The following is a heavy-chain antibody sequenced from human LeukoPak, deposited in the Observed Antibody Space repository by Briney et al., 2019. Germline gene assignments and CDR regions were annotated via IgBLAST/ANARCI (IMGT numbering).Heavy chain of an antibody. CDR3: VRGDRYFFDF. CDR1: GFTFSSYE. Sequence: GGSLRLSCAASGFTFSSYEMNWVRQAPGRGLEWVSYIGNTGSTIYYTDSVKGRFTISRDNAKNSLYLQMNSLRAEDTAIYYCVRGDRYFFDFWGQGTLVTVSS. J-gene: IGHJ4*02. CDR2: IGNTGSTI. V-gene: IGHV3-48*03.